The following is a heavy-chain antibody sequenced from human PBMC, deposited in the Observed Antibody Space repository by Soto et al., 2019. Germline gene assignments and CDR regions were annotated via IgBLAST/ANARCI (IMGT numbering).Heavy chain of an antibody. J-gene: IGHJ4*02. CDR2: VYYRGRS. V-gene: IGHV4-59*04. CDR1: GGSISSYY. Sequence: SETLSLTCTVSGGSISSYYWSWIRQPAGKGLEWIGSVYYRGRSYSKSSVKSRVTISVDTSKNQFSLNLNSVTASDTAVYFCVSQRTSVLTQAYFDYWGPGALVTVSS. D-gene: IGHD2-8*01. CDR3: VSQRTSVLTQAYFDY.